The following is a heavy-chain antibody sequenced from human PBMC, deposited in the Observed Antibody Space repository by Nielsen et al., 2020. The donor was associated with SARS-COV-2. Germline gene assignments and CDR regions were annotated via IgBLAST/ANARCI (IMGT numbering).Heavy chain of an antibody. CDR1: GFTFSSYS. J-gene: IGHJ5*02. Sequence: GESLKISCAASGFTFSSYSMNWVRQAPGKGLEWVSSISSSSSYIYYADSVKGRFTISRDNAKNSLYLQMNSLRAEDTAVYYCARTGSGWYHPFDPWGQGTLVTVSS. V-gene: IGHV3-21*01. CDR2: ISSSSSYI. CDR3: ARTGSGWYHPFDP. D-gene: IGHD6-19*01.